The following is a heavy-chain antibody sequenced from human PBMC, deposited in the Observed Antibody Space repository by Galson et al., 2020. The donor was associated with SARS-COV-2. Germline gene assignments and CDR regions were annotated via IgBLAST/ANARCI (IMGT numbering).Heavy chain of an antibody. V-gene: IGHV3-23*01. CDR3: AKDLVGATVDYYYGMDV. J-gene: IGHJ6*02. D-gene: IGHD1-26*01. CDR1: GFTFSSYA. CDR2: ISGSGGST. Sequence: GGSLRLSCAASGFTFSSYAMSWVRQAPGKGLEWVSAISGSGGSTYYADSVKGRFTISRDNSKTTLYLQMNSLRAEDTAVYYCAKDLVGATVDYYYGMDVWGQGTTVTVSS.